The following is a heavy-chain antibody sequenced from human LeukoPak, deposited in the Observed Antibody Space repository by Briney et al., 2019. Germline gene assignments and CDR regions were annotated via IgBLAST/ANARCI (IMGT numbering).Heavy chain of an antibody. J-gene: IGHJ4*02. CDR3: ARGGWGTAIDY. V-gene: IGHV3-74*01. D-gene: IGHD1-7*01. CDR1: GFTFSSYW. Sequence: PGGSLRLSCAASGFTFSSYWMHWVRQAPGKGLVWVSYICGDGSGTTYADSVKGRFTISRDNAKNTLDLQMNSLRAEDTAVYYCARGGWGTAIDYWAQGTLVTVSS. CDR2: ICGDGSGT.